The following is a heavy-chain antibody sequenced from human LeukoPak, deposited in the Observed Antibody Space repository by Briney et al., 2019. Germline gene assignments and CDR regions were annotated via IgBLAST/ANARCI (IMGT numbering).Heavy chain of an antibody. CDR1: GYTFTNYY. CDR3: ARVTMVRTPSYYFDY. J-gene: IGHJ4*02. Sequence: ASVKVSCKASGYTFTNYYMHWVRQAPGQGLEWMGIINPSGGSTSYAQKFQGRVTMTRDTSTSTVYMELSSLRSEDTAVYYCARVTMVRTPSYYFDYWGQGTLVTVSS. CDR2: INPSGGST. D-gene: IGHD3-10*01. V-gene: IGHV1-46*01.